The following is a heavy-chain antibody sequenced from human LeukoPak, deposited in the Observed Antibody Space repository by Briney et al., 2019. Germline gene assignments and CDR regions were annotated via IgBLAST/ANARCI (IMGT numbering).Heavy chain of an antibody. V-gene: IGHV4-39*01. CDR1: GGSISSSSYY. J-gene: IGHJ5*02. CDR2: IYYSGST. Sequence: SETLSLTCTVSGGSISSSSYYWGWIRQPPGKGLEWIGSIYYSGSTYYNPSLKSRITISVDTSKNQFSLKLSSVTAADTAVYYCARHSSSSAFDPWGQGTLVTVSS. D-gene: IGHD6-13*01. CDR3: ARHSSSSAFDP.